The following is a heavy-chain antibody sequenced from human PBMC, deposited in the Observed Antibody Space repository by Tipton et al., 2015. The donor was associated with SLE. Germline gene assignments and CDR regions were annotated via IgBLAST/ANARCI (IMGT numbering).Heavy chain of an antibody. CDR3: ARTFPYGRFDP. CDR1: GGSISSYY. V-gene: IGHV4-59*01. Sequence: TLSLTCTVSGGSISSYYWSWIRQPPGKGLEWIGYIYYSGSTNYNPSLKSRVTISVDTSKNQFSLTLSSVTAADTAVYYCARTFPYGRFDPWGQGTLVTVSS. CDR2: IYYSGST. J-gene: IGHJ5*02. D-gene: IGHD4-17*01.